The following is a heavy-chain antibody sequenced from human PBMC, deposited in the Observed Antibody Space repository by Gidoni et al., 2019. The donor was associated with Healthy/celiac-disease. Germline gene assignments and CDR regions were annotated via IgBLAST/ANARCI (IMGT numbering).Heavy chain of an antibody. CDR3: ARGAPYGDYDPYYFDY. CDR1: GFTFSSCG. Sequence: QVQLVESGGGVVQPGRSLSISCAASGFTFSSCGMHWVRQAPGKGLELVSVIWYDGSNKYYADSVKGRFTISRDNSKNTLYLQMNSLRAEDTAVYYCARGAPYGDYDPYYFDYWGQGTLVTVSS. CDR2: IWYDGSNK. D-gene: IGHD4-17*01. J-gene: IGHJ4*02. V-gene: IGHV3-33*01.